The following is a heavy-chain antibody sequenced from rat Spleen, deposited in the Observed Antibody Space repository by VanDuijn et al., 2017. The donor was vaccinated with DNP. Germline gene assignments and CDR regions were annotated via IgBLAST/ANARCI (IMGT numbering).Heavy chain of an antibody. Sequence: EVQLVESGGGLVQPGRSLKLSCAASGFTFSNYYMAWVRQAPTKGLEWVASISYDGSSTYYLDSVKGRFTISRDSAKSILYLQMDSLRSEDTATYYCTTDYYYDGSYYYVMDAWGQGASVTVSS. CDR3: TTDYYYDGSYYYVMDA. CDR1: GFTFSNYY. J-gene: IGHJ4*01. D-gene: IGHD1-12*02. V-gene: IGHV5-20*01. CDR2: ISYDGSST.